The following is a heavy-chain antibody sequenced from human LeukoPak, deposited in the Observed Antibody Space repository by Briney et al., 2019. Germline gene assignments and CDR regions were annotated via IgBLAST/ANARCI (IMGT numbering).Heavy chain of an antibody. CDR2: IKQDGSEK. CDR3: ARDPIGSGGYYDY. D-gene: IGHD4-23*01. V-gene: IGHV3-7*01. Sequence: PGGSLRLSCAASGFTFSSYWMSWVRQAPGKGLEWVANIKQDGSEKYYVDSVKGRFTISRYNAKNSLYLQVNSLRAEDTAVYYCARDPIGSGGYYDYWGQGTLVTVSS. J-gene: IGHJ4*02. CDR1: GFTFSSYW.